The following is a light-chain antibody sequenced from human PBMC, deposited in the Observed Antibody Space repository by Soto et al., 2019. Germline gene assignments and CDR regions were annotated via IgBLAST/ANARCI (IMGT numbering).Light chain of an antibody. CDR2: GAS. V-gene: IGKV3-20*01. CDR3: QHYGSSPWT. Sequence: EIVLTQSPGTLSLSPGERANLSCRASQSVSSSYLAWYQQKPGQAPRLLIYGASSRATGIPDRFSGSGSGTDFPLTISRLEPEDFAVYYCQHYGSSPWTFGQGTKVEF. CDR1: QSVSSSY. J-gene: IGKJ1*01.